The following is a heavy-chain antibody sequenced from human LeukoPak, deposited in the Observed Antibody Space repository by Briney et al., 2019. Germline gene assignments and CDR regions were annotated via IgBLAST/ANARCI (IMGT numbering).Heavy chain of an antibody. CDR2: IYNSGIT. Sequence: SETLSLTCSVSGDSISSYYWTWIRQPPGKGLEWIGYIYNSGITNYNPSLKSRVTISVDTSKNQFSLKLSSVTAADTAVYYCARGHDYYGSGRQSWFDPWGQGTLVTVSS. J-gene: IGHJ5*02. CDR1: GDSISSYY. D-gene: IGHD3-10*01. CDR3: ARGHDYYGSGRQSWFDP. V-gene: IGHV4-59*01.